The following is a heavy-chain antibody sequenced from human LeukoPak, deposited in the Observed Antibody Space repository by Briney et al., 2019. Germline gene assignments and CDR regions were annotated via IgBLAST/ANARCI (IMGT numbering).Heavy chain of an antibody. Sequence: GESLKISCKGSGYSFTSYWIGWVRQMPGKGLEWMGIIYPGDSDTRYSPSFQGQVTISADKSISTAYLQWSSLKGSDTAMYYCARTYSSGGHFDAFDIWGQGTMVTVSS. CDR3: ARTYSSGGHFDAFDI. J-gene: IGHJ3*02. CDR1: GYSFTSYW. CDR2: IYPGDSDT. V-gene: IGHV5-51*01. D-gene: IGHD6-19*01.